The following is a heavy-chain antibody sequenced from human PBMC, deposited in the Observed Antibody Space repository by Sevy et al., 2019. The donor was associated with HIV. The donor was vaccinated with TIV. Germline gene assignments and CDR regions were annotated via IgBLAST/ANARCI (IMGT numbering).Heavy chain of an antibody. CDR3: ARGGETPRGFDP. D-gene: IGHD3-16*01. V-gene: IGHV4-31*03. CDR2: IFTSGST. CDR1: GGSINNGGYY. J-gene: IGHJ5*02. Sequence: SETLSLTCTISGGSINNGGYYWTWIRQFPGKGLEWIGYIFTSGSTNYNPSLKSRVTISVDNSKNQFSLNLRSVTAADTAVYYCARGGETPRGFDPWGQGSLVTVSS.